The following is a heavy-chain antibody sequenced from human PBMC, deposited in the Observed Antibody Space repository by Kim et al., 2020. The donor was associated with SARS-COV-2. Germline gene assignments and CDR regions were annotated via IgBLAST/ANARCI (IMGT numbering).Heavy chain of an antibody. J-gene: IGHJ4*02. Sequence: ASVKVSCKASGYTFTSYGISWVRQAPGQGLEWMGWISAYNGNTNYAQKLQGRVTMTTDTSTSTAYMELRSLRSDDTAVYYCARPIIAAAGTLVFDYWGQGTLVTVSS. D-gene: IGHD6-13*01. CDR1: GYTFTSYG. V-gene: IGHV1-18*01. CDR3: ARPIIAAAGTLVFDY. CDR2: ISAYNGNT.